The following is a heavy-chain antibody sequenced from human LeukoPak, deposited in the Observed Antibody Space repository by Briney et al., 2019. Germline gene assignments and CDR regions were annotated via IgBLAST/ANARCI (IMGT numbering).Heavy chain of an antibody. D-gene: IGHD1-26*01. V-gene: IGHV4-59*12. J-gene: IGHJ4*02. CDR2: IYYSGRT. Sequence: SETLSLTCTVSGGSISSYYWNWIRQPPGKGLEWIGYIYYSGRTNYNPSLKSRVTISVDTSKNQFSLKLSSVTAADTAVYYCARRVPGSSFDYWGQGTLVTVSS. CDR3: ARRVPGSSFDY. CDR1: GGSISSYY.